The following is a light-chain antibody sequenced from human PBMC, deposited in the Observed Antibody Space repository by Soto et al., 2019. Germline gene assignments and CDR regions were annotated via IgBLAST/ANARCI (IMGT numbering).Light chain of an antibody. CDR1: TSNIGTNT. J-gene: IGLJ2*01. CDR3: ATWDDTLNVV. CDR2: SND. Sequence: QSVLTQSPSASGTPGQRVSISCSGSTSNIGTNTVSWYQHVPGRAPKLLIYSNDQRPSAVPGRFSGSKSGTSASLAISGLLSEDEADYYCATWDDTLNVVFGGGTKLTVL. V-gene: IGLV1-44*01.